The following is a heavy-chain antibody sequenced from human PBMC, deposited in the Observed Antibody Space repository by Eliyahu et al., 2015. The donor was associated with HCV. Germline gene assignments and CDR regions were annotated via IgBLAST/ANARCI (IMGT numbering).Heavy chain of an antibody. CDR1: GFTVNGNF. CDR2: IYTDGST. J-gene: IGHJ4*02. V-gene: IGHV3-53*02. CDR3: ARGPNFDS. Sequence: ELQLVETGGDLIQPGGSLRLSCAASGFTVNGNFMSWVRQAPGKGLEWVSVIYTDGSTFYADSVKGRFTISRDNSKNTVFLQMNSLRADDTAVYYCARGPNFDSWGQGTLVTVSS.